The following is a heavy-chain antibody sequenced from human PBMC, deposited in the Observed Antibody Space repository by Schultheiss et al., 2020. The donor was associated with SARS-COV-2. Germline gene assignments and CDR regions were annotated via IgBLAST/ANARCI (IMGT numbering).Heavy chain of an antibody. CDR1: GGSISSYY. CDR3: ARRSTPQGAFDI. V-gene: IGHV4-59*08. CDR2: IYYSGST. Sequence: SETLSLTCTVSGGSISSYYWSWTRQPPGKGLEWIGYIYYSGSTNYNPSLKSRVTISVDTSKNQFSLKLSSVTAADTAVYYCARRSTPQGAFDIWGQGTTVTVSS. D-gene: IGHD3-10*01. J-gene: IGHJ3*02.